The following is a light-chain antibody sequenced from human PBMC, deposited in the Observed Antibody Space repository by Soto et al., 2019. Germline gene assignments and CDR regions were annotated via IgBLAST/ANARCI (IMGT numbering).Light chain of an antibody. CDR3: QQYNNWPQT. CDR1: QSISSW. Sequence: DIQMTQSPCTLSASVGDRVTITCRASQSISSWLAWYQQKPGKAPKLLIYKASTLKSGVPSRFSGSGSGTEFTLTISSLQSEDFAVYYCQQYNNWPQTFGQGTKVDIK. V-gene: IGKV1-5*03. CDR2: KAS. J-gene: IGKJ1*01.